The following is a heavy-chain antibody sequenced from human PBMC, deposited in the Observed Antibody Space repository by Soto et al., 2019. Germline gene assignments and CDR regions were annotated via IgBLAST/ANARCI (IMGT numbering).Heavy chain of an antibody. CDR2: IYYSGST. D-gene: IGHD6-13*01. V-gene: IGHV4-61*01. CDR3: ARETALGAAAIDY. J-gene: IGHJ4*02. CDR1: GGSVSSGSYY. Sequence: ASETLSLTCTVSGGSVSSGSYYWSWIRQPPGKGLEWIGYIYYSGSTNYNPSLKSRVTISVDTSMNQFSLKLSSVTAADTAVYYCARETALGAAAIDYWGQGTLVTVSS.